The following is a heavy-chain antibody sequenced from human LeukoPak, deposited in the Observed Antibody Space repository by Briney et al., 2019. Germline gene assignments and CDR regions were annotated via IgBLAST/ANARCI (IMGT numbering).Heavy chain of an antibody. D-gene: IGHD2-21*01. CDR2: INPNSGGT. CDR1: GYTFTGYY. J-gene: IGHJ6*02. CDR3: ARGIVLVSAAWYYYGMDV. Sequence: ASVKVSCKASGYTFTGYYMHWVRQAPGQGLEWMGWINPNSGGTNYAQNFQGRVTMTRDTSISTAYMELSRLRSDDTAVYYCARGIVLVSAAWYYYGMDVWGQRTTVTVSS. V-gene: IGHV1-2*02.